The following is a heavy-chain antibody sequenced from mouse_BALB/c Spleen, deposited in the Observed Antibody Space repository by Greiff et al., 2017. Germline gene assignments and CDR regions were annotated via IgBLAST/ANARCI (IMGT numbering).Heavy chain of an antibody. CDR2: ISNGGGST. CDR1: GFTFSSYT. CDR3: ARHRGNSYAMDY. D-gene: IGHD2-1*01. V-gene: IGHV5-12-2*01. J-gene: IGHJ4*01. Sequence: EVKLMESGGGLVQPGGSLKLSCAASGFTFSSYTMSWVRQTPEKRLEWVAYISNGGGSTYYPDTVNGRFTISRDNAKNTLYLQMSSLKSEDTAMYYCARHRGNSYAMDYWGQGTSVTVSS.